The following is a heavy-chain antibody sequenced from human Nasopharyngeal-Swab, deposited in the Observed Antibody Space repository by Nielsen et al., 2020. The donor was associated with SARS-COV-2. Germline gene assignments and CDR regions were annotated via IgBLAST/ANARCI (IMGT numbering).Heavy chain of an antibody. J-gene: IGHJ6*02. V-gene: IGHV3-21*01. Sequence: GSLKISCAASGFTFSSYWMSWVRQAPGKGLEWVSSISSSSSYIYYADSVKGRFTISRDNAKNSLYLQMNSLRAEDTAVYYCARDYYGSGSYLYYYYGMDVWGQGTTVTVSS. CDR1: GFTFSSYW. CDR3: ARDYYGSGSYLYYYYGMDV. CDR2: ISSSSSYI. D-gene: IGHD3-10*01.